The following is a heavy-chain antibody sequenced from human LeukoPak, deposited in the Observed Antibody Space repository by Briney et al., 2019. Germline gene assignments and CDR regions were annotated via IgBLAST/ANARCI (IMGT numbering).Heavy chain of an antibody. CDR3: ARDKAVAETGSGMDV. CDR2: ISGSGNHI. D-gene: IGHD6-19*01. J-gene: IGHJ6*02. CDR1: GFTFTSYS. V-gene: IGHV3-21*01. Sequence: PGGSLRRSCAASGFTFTSYSMNWVRQAPGKGLEWVSSISGSGNHIFYADSVKGRFTISRDNAKNSLYLQMNSLRAEDTAVYYCARDKAVAETGSGMDVWGQGTTVTVSS.